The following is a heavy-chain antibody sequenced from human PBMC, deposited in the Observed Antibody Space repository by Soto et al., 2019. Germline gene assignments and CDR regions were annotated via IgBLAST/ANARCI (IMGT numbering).Heavy chain of an antibody. CDR2: IWYDGSNK. J-gene: IGHJ4*02. V-gene: IGHV3-33*01. CDR3: ARDAPPDDFDY. CDR1: GFTFSSYG. D-gene: IGHD3-16*01. Sequence: QVQLVESGGGVVQPGRSLRLSCAASGFTFSSYGMHWVRQAPGKGLEWVAVIWYDGSNKYYADSVKGRFTISRDNSKNTRYLQMNSLRAEDTAVYYCARDAPPDDFDYWGQGTLVTVSS.